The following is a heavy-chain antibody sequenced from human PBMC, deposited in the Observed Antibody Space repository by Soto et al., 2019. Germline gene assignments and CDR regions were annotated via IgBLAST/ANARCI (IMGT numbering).Heavy chain of an antibody. V-gene: IGHV3-23*01. Sequence: EVQLLESGGGLVQPGGSLRLSCAASGFTFSSYAMSWVRQAPGKGLEWVSAISGSGGSTYYADSVKGRFTISRDNSKNTMYLQMNSLRAEDTDVYYCAKEHVGRGWHWFDPWGQGTLVTVS. CDR1: GFTFSSYA. J-gene: IGHJ5*02. CDR3: AKEHVGRGWHWFDP. CDR2: ISGSGGST. D-gene: IGHD6-19*01.